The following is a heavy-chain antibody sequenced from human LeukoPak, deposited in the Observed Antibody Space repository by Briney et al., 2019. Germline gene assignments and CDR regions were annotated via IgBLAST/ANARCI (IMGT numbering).Heavy chain of an antibody. CDR3: ARGFYVWGSYRSPPFDY. J-gene: IGHJ4*02. Sequence: GASVTVSFKSSVYTFTDYYMHWVRQAPGQGREWMGWINPNSGGTNYAQKFQGRVTMTRDTSISTAYMELSRLRSDDTAVYYCARGFYVWGSYRSPPFDYWGQGTLVTVSS. CDR1: VYTFTDYY. CDR2: INPNSGGT. V-gene: IGHV1-2*02. D-gene: IGHD3-16*02.